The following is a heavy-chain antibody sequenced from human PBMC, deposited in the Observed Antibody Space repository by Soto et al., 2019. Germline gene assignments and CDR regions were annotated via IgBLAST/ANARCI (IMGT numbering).Heavy chain of an antibody. J-gene: IGHJ6*03. Sequence: EVQLVESGGGLVQPGGSLRLSCAASGFTFSSYWMHWDRQAPGKGLVWVARINSDGSSTSYADSVKGRFTISRDNAKNTLYLQMNSLRAEDTAVYYCARGGGLYYYYSYMDVWGKGTTVTVSS. CDR3: ARGGGLYYYYSYMDV. CDR2: INSDGSST. V-gene: IGHV3-74*01. D-gene: IGHD3-10*01. CDR1: GFTFSSYW.